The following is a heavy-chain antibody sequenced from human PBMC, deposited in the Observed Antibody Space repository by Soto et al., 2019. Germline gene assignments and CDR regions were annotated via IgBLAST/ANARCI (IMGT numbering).Heavy chain of an antibody. V-gene: IGHV1-18*01. CDR1: GYTFSNYA. D-gene: IGHD4-17*01. CDR2: ISADSGNT. Sequence: GASVKVSCKASGYTFSNYAISWVRQAPGQGLEWMGWISADSGNTNSAQKLQDRVTMTTDTSTSTAYMELRSLRSDDTAVYYCARGGDDYGDYPNWFDPWGQGTLVTVSS. CDR3: ARGGDDYGDYPNWFDP. J-gene: IGHJ5*02.